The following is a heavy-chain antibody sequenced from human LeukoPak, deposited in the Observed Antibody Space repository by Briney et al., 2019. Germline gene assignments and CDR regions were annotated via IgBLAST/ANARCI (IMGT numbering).Heavy chain of an antibody. Sequence: GGSLRLSCTGSGFTFGDYPVSWVRQAPGKGLEWVGFIRSKAYGGTTEYAASVKGRFTISRDDSKSIAYLQMNSLKTEDTAVYYCTRDLEGGYSCGYTTFGYWGQGTLVTVSS. D-gene: IGHD5-18*01. J-gene: IGHJ4*02. CDR1: GFTFGDYP. CDR3: TRDLEGGYSCGYTTFGY. CDR2: IRSKAYGGTT. V-gene: IGHV3-49*04.